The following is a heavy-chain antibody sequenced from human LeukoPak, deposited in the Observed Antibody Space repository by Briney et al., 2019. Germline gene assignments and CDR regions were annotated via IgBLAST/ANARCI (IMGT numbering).Heavy chain of an antibody. D-gene: IGHD6-19*01. CDR3: AKDLIAVASSSY. V-gene: IGHV3-30*04. Sequence: PGRSLRLSCAASGFTFRMFAMHWVRQAPGKGLEWVAFISYDGRNEYYAESVKGRFTISRDNSKNTLYLQMNSLRPEDTAVYYCAKDLIAVASSSYWGQGTLVTVSS. J-gene: IGHJ4*02. CDR2: ISYDGRNE. CDR1: GFTFRMFA.